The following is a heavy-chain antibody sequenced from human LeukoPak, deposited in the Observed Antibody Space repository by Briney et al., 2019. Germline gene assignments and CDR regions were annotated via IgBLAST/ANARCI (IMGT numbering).Heavy chain of an antibody. D-gene: IGHD2-2*01. V-gene: IGHV3-15*01. J-gene: IGHJ6*02. CDR2: IKSKTDGGTT. CDR3: TAQIVVVPAANGDVYYYYFGIDV. CDR1: GFTFSNAW. Sequence: GGSLRLSCAASGFTFSNAWMSWGRHAPGKGLEWVGRIKSKTDGGTTDYAAPVKGRFTISRDDSKNTMYLQMNSLKTEDTAGYYCTAQIVVVPAANGDVYYYYFGIDVWGQGTTVTVSS.